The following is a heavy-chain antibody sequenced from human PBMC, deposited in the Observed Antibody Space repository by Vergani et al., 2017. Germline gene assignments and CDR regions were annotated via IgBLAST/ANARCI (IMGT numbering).Heavy chain of an antibody. J-gene: IGHJ4*02. V-gene: IGHV1-18*01. CDR2: ISAYNGNT. Sequence: QVQLVQSGAEVKKPGASVKVSCKASGYTFTSYGISWVRQAPGQGLEWMGWISAYNGNTNYAQKLQGRVTMTTDTSTSTAYMELSSLRSEDTAVYYCASNYDSSGYRPYFVYWGQGTLVTVSS. D-gene: IGHD3-22*01. CDR1: GYTFTSYG. CDR3: ASNYDSSGYRPYFVY.